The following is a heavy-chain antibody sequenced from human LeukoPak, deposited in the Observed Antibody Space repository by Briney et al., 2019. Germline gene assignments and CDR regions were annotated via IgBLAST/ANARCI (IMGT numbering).Heavy chain of an antibody. J-gene: IGHJ4*02. CDR1: GGSISSYY. CDR2: IYYSGST. V-gene: IGHV4-59*08. Sequence: SETLSLTCTVSGGSISSYYWGWIRPAPGKGLGWVGYIYYSGSTNYNPSLKSRVTISVDTSKNQFSLKLSSVTAADTAVYYCARLRSWHRNRRLDYFDYWGQGTLVTVSS. CDR3: ARLRSWHRNRRLDYFDY. D-gene: IGHD5-12*01.